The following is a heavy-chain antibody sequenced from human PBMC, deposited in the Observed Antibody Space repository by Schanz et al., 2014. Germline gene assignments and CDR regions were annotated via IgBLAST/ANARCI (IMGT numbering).Heavy chain of an antibody. D-gene: IGHD2-21*01. CDR2: IWNDGSIE. Sequence: QVQLVESGGGVVQPGGSLRLSCAASGFTFSNYGLHWVRQAPGKGLEWVAVIWNDGSIEYYADSVKGRFTISRDNSKNTMQLQLNSLRTEDTAVYYCARKDRRGDYYIAYWGQGTLVTVSS. CDR1: GFTFSNYG. J-gene: IGHJ4*02. V-gene: IGHV3-30*19. CDR3: ARKDRRGDYYIAY.